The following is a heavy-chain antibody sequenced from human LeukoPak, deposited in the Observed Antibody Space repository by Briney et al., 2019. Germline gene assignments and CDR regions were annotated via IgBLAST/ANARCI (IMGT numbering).Heavy chain of an antibody. D-gene: IGHD2-2*01. Sequence: SETLSLTCTVSGDSISSGSYYWSWIRQPAGKGLEWIGRIYTSGSTNYNPSLKSRVTISVDTSKNQFSLKLSSVTAADTAVYYCARVGVVPADYMDVWGKGTTVTVSS. CDR2: IYTSGST. V-gene: IGHV4-61*02. CDR3: ARVGVVPADYMDV. J-gene: IGHJ6*03. CDR1: GDSISSGSYY.